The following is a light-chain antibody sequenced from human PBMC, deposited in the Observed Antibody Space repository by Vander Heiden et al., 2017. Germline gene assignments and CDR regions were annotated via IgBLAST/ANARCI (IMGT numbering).Light chain of an antibody. CDR2: RNN. V-gene: IGLV1-47*01. J-gene: IGLJ2*01. CDR3: AAWDDSLSGVV. CDR1: SSNIGSNY. Sequence: HSVLTQPPSASGTPGQRVTISCSGSSSNIGSNYVYWYQQLPGTAPKVLIQRNNQRPSGIPDRFSGSKSGTSASLAISGLRSDDEADYYCAAWDDSLSGVVFGGGTKLTVL.